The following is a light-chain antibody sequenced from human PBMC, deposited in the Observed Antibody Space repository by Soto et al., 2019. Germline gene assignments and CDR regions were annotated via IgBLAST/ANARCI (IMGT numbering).Light chain of an antibody. J-gene: IGKJ4*02. CDR1: QGISSY. V-gene: IGKV1-9*01. CDR2: AAS. CDR3: HAVNVYPST. Sequence: IQLTQSPSFLSASVGDRVTITCRASQGISSYLGWYQQKPAKAPNLLIYAASTLQSGVPSRFTGGGVGTDFTLTISRLQPVDFAICYCHAVNVYPSTFGGGTKVDIK.